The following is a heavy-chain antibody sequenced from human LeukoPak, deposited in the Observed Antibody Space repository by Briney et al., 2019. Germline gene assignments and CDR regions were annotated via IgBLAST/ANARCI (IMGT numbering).Heavy chain of an antibody. V-gene: IGHV5-51*01. CDR2: IYPGDSDT. J-gene: IGHJ6*02. CDR1: GYSFTSLW. Sequence: GESLKISCKGSGYSFTSLWIGWVRPIPGKGLEWMGIIYPGDSDTGYSPSFQGQVTISADKSISTAYLQWSSLKASDTAMYYCARSTYYDILTGYGYYYGMDVWGQGTTVTVSS. D-gene: IGHD3-9*01. CDR3: ARSTYYDILTGYGYYYGMDV.